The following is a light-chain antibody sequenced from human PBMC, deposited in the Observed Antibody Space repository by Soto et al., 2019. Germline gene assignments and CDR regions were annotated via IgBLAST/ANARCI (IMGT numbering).Light chain of an antibody. Sequence: DTVMTQSPLSLPVTPGEPASISCRSSQSLLHSNGYNYLDWYLQKPGQSPQLLIYLGSNRASGVPDRFSGSGSGTDFTLKISRVEAEDVGVYYCMQALQIGTFGQGTKVDIK. CDR2: LGS. CDR1: QSLLHSNGYNY. V-gene: IGKV2-28*01. CDR3: MQALQIGT. J-gene: IGKJ1*01.